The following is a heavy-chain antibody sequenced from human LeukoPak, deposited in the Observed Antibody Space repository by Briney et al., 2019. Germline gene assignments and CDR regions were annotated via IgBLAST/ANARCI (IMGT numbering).Heavy chain of an antibody. CDR2: IRSKANSYAT. Sequence: GGSLRLSCAASGFTFSGSAMRWVRQASGKGLEWVGRIRSKANSYATAYAASVKGRFTISRDDSKNTAYLQMNSLKTEDTAVYYCTRLSSGWSYYFDYWGQGTLVTVSS. V-gene: IGHV3-73*01. CDR1: GFTFSGSA. CDR3: TRLSSGWSYYFDY. J-gene: IGHJ4*02. D-gene: IGHD6-19*01.